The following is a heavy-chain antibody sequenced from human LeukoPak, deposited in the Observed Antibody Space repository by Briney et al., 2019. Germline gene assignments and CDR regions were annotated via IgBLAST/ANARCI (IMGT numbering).Heavy chain of an antibody. CDR1: GYSFTSYW. Sequence: GESLQISCKGSGYSFTSYWIGWVRQLPGKGLEWMGIIYPGDSDTRYSPSFQGRVTTSADKPINTSSLQWSSLKASDTAMYYCARPPRAYGSGSYYWGQGTLGTGSS. CDR2: IYPGDSDT. J-gene: IGHJ4*02. D-gene: IGHD3-10*01. V-gene: IGHV5-51*01. CDR3: ARPPRAYGSGSYY.